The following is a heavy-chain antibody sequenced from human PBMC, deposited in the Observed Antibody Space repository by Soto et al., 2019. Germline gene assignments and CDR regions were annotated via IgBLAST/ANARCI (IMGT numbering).Heavy chain of an antibody. CDR3: ARDRPEWYPLDGWYFDL. J-gene: IGHJ2*01. Sequence: EVQLVESGGGLVQPGGSLRLSCAASGFTFSSYWMHWVRQAPGKGLVWVSRINSDGSSTSYADPVKGRFTISTDNAKNTLCLQMNSLGAEDTAVYYCARDRPEWYPLDGWYFDLWGRGTLVTVSS. D-gene: IGHD3-3*01. CDR2: INSDGSST. CDR1: GFTFSSYW. V-gene: IGHV3-74*01.